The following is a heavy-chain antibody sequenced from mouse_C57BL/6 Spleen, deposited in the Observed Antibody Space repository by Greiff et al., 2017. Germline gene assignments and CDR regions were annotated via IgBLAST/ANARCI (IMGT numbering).Heavy chain of an antibody. D-gene: IGHD2-4*01. CDR2: IDPNSGGT. J-gene: IGHJ3*01. V-gene: IGHV1-72*01. CDR3: ARWFYDYAWFAY. Sequence: QVQLQQPGAELVKPGASVKLSCKASGYTFTSYWMHWVKQRPGRGLEWIGMIDPNSGGTKYNEKFKSKATLTVDKPSSTAYMQLSSLTSEDSAVYYCARWFYDYAWFAYWGQGTLVTVSA. CDR1: GYTFTSYW.